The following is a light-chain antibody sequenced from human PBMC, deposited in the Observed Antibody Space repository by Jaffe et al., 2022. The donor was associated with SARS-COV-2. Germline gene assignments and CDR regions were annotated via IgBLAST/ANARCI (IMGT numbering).Light chain of an antibody. CDR2: GAS. J-gene: IGKJ4*01. Sequence: ETVLTQSPGTLSLSPGERATLSCRASQSVSNNYLAWYQQKPGQAPRLLIYGASIRATDIPDRFSGSGSGTDFTLTISRLEPEDFAVYYCQQYGSSVLTFGGGTKVEIK. V-gene: IGKV3-20*01. CDR3: QQYGSSVLT. CDR1: QSVSNNY.